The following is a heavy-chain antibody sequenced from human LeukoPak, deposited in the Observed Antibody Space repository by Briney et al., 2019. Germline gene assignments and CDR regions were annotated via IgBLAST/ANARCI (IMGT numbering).Heavy chain of an antibody. J-gene: IGHJ4*02. V-gene: IGHV4-31*03. D-gene: IGHD6-13*01. CDR3: ARSPYSSSWYYFDY. Sequence: PSQTLSLTCTVSGGSISSGGYYWSWIRQYPGKGLEWIGYIYYSGSTYYNPSLKSRVTISVDTSKNQFSLKLSSVTAADTAVYYCARSPYSSSWYYFDYWGQGTLVTVSS. CDR1: GGSISSGGYY. CDR2: IYYSGST.